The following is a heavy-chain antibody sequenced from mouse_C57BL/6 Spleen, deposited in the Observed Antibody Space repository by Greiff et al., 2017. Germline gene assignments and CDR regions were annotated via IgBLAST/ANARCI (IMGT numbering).Heavy chain of an antibody. V-gene: IGHV1-22*01. CDR2: INPNNGGT. J-gene: IGHJ2*01. CDR1: GYTFTDYN. D-gene: IGHD2-1*01. Sequence: VQLQQSGPELVKPGASVKMSCKASGYTFTDYNMHWVKQSHGKSLEWIGYINPNNGGTSYNQKFKGKATLTVNKSSSTAYMELRSLTSEDSAVYYCASNPLIYYGNLDYWGQGTTLTVSS. CDR3: ASNPLIYYGNLDY.